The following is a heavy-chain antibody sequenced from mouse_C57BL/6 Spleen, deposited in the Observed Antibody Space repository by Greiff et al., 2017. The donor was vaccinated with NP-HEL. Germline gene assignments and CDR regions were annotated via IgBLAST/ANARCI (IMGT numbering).Heavy chain of an antibody. D-gene: IGHD3-2*02. CDR2: IYPSDSET. CDR3: ARERTAQATGFDV. J-gene: IGHJ1*03. V-gene: IGHV1-61*01. CDR1: GYTFTSYW. Sequence: QVQLQQPGAELVRPGSSVKLSCKASGYTFTSYWMDWVKQRPGQGLEWIGNIYPSDSETHYNQKFKDKATLTVDKSSSTAYMQLSSLTSEDSAVYYCARERTAQATGFDVWGTGTTVTVSS.